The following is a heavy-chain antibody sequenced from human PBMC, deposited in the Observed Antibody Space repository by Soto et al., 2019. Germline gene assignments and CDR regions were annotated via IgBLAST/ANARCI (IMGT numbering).Heavy chain of an antibody. CDR1: GFTFSTYG. V-gene: IGHV3-64*07. D-gene: IGHD1-1*01. J-gene: IGHJ4*02. CDR2: INSNGVST. Sequence: VQLVESGGGLVQPGGSLRLSCAASGFTFSTYGLHWVRQAPGKGLEYVLAINSNGVSTYYADSVKGRFTISRDNSKNTLYLQMGSLRAEDMAVYYCARVRVATTTPYFDYWGQGTRVTVSS. CDR3: ARVRVATTTPYFDY.